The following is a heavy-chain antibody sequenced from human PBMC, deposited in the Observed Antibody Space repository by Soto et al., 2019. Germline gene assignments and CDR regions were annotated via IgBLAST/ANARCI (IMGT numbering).Heavy chain of an antibody. Sequence: SETLSLTCTVSGGSISSGDYYWSWIRQPPGKGLEWIGYIYYSGSTYYNPSLKSRVTISVDTSKNQFSLKLSSVTAADTAVYYCARGVAGKPNWFDPWGQGTLVTVSS. CDR1: GGSISSGDYY. D-gene: IGHD6-19*01. V-gene: IGHV4-30-4*01. J-gene: IGHJ5*02. CDR2: IYYSGST. CDR3: ARGVAGKPNWFDP.